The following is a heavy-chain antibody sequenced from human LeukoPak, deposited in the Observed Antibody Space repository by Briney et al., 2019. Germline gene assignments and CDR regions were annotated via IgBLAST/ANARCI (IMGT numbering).Heavy chain of an antibody. J-gene: IGHJ4*02. Sequence: GGSLRLSCAASGFTFSSNYMSWVRHAPGKGLEWVSVIYSGGSTYYADSVKGRFTISRDNSKNTLYLQMNSPRAEDTAVYYCARDAYSSGSFDYWGQGTLVTVSS. CDR2: IYSGGST. D-gene: IGHD6-19*01. CDR3: ARDAYSSGSFDY. V-gene: IGHV3-53*01. CDR1: GFTFSSNY.